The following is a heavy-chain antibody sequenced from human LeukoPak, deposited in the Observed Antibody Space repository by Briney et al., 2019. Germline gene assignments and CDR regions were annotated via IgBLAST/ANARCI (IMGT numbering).Heavy chain of an antibody. Sequence: GGSLRLSCAASGFTFSTYWMHWVRQAPEKGLEWVSSISSSSSYIYYADSVKGRFTISRDNAKNSLYLQMNSLRAEDTAVYYCAREEADWFDPWGQGTLVTVSS. CDR1: GFTFSTYW. J-gene: IGHJ5*02. CDR2: ISSSSSYI. V-gene: IGHV3-21*01. CDR3: AREEADWFDP.